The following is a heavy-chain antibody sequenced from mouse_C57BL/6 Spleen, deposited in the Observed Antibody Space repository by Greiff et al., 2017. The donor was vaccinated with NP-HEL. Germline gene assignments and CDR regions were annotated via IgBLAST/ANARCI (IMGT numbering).Heavy chain of an antibody. CDR2: INPNNGGT. V-gene: IGHV1-26*01. Sequence: VQLKESGPELVKPGASVKISCKASGYTFTDYYMNWVKQSPGKSLEWIGDINPNNGGTSYNQKFKGKATLTVDKSSSTAYMELRSLTSEDSAVYYCARSPYYGNPYWYFDVWGTGTTVTVSS. J-gene: IGHJ1*03. CDR1: GYTFTDYY. D-gene: IGHD2-10*01. CDR3: ARSPYYGNPYWYFDV.